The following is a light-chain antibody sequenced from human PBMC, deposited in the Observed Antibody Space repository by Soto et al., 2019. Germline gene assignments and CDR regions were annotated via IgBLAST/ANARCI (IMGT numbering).Light chain of an antibody. J-gene: IGKJ1*01. Sequence: AIQMTQSPSSLSASVGDRVTITCRASQGIRNDLAWYQQKPGKAPQVLIYAASTSQSGVPSRFSGSGSDTDFTLTISSLQPEDFATYYCLQDYNYPRVFGQGTKVEF. CDR3: LQDYNYPRV. CDR1: QGIRND. V-gene: IGKV1-6*01. CDR2: AAS.